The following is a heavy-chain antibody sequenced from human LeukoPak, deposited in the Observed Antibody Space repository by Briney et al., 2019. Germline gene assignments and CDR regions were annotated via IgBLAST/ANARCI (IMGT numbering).Heavy chain of an antibody. D-gene: IGHD3-16*01. V-gene: IGHV3-30*01. CDR3: ARSPGEYYFDD. CDR1: GFTFSSYA. Sequence: GRSLRLSCAASGFTFSSYAMHWVRQAPGKGLEWVAVVSYDGSNKYYADSVKGRFTISRDNSKNTLYLQMNSLRAEDTAVYYCARSPGEYYFDDWGQGTLVTVSS. CDR2: VSYDGSNK. J-gene: IGHJ4*02.